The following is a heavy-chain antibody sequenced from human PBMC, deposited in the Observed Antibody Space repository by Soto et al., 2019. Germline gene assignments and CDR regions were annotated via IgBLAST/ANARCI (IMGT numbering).Heavy chain of an antibody. J-gene: IGHJ5*02. CDR3: ATVPHNYGDYNWFDP. Sequence: EVQLLESGGGLVQPGGSLRLSCAASGSTFSSYAMSWVRQTPGKGLEWVSTISSGGSTFYANSVKGRFTISRENSKGTLYLQMNSLRAEDTAVYYCATVPHNYGDYNWFDPWGQGTLVTVSS. D-gene: IGHD4-17*01. CDR2: ISSGGST. CDR1: GSTFSSYA. V-gene: IGHV3-23*01.